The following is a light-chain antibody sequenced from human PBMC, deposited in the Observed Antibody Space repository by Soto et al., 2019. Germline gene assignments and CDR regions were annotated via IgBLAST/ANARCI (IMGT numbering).Light chain of an antibody. CDR1: QSVSSSY. V-gene: IGKV3-20*01. Sequence: EIGLTQSPGTLSLSPGERATVSCRASQSVSSSYVAWYQQKPGQAPRLLIYGASSRATGIPDRFSGSGSGTDCTLPISRLEPEDFAVYYCQQYGSTPRTFGQGTKVDIK. CDR3: QQYGSTPRT. CDR2: GAS. J-gene: IGKJ1*01.